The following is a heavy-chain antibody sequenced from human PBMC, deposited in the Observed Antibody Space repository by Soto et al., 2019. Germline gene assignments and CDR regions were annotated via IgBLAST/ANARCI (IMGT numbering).Heavy chain of an antibody. V-gene: IGHV3-21*01. Sequence: GSLRLSCAASGFTFSSYSMNWVRQAPGKGLEWVSSISSSSSYIYYADSVKGRFTISRDNAKNSLYLQMNSLRAEDTAVYYCARGGGYYDSSGLDYWGQGTLVTVSS. J-gene: IGHJ4*02. CDR3: ARGGGYYDSSGLDY. CDR1: GFTFSSYS. CDR2: ISSSSSYI. D-gene: IGHD3-22*01.